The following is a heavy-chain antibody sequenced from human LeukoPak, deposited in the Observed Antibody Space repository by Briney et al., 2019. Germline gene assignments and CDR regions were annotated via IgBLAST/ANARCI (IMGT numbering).Heavy chain of an antibody. J-gene: IGHJ3*02. Sequence: GGSLRLSCAASGFTFSKYELNWVRRAPGQGLEWVSYVSSRGTTIYYADSVKGRFTISRDNAKTSLYLQMNSLRVEDTAVYYCARAWAGRAEIPEDAFDMWGQGTMVTVSS. CDR3: ARAWAGRAEIPEDAFDM. V-gene: IGHV3-48*03. CDR2: VSSRGTTI. CDR1: GFTFSKYE. D-gene: IGHD6-13*01.